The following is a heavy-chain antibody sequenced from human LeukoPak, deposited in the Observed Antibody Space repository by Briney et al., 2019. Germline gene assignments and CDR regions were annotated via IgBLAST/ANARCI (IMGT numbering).Heavy chain of an antibody. Sequence: GGSLRLSCAASGFTFSSYSMNWVRQAPGKGLEWVSSISSSSSYIYYADSVKGRFTISRDNAKNSLYLQMNSLRAEDTSVYYCARDFGGNSFDYWGQGTLVTVSS. D-gene: IGHD4-23*01. J-gene: IGHJ4*02. CDR3: ARDFGGNSFDY. CDR1: GFTFSSYS. CDR2: ISSSSSYI. V-gene: IGHV3-21*01.